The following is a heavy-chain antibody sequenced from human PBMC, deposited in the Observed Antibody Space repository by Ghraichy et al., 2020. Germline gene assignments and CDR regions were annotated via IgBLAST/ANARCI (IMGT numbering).Heavy chain of an antibody. CDR3: ARDNKYQLLYWTQTYGMDV. J-gene: IGHJ6*02. CDR2: IWYDGSNK. D-gene: IGHD2-2*02. CDR1: GFTFSSYG. V-gene: IGHV3-33*01. Sequence: LSLTCAASGFTFSSYGMHWVRQAPGKGLEWVAVIWYDGSNKYYADSVKGRFTISRDNSKNTLYLQMNSLRAEDTAVYYCARDNKYQLLYWTQTYGMDVWGQGTTVTVSS.